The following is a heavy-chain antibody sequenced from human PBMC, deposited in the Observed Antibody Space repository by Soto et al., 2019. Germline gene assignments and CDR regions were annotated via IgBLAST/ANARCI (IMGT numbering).Heavy chain of an antibody. Sequence: QVQLVQSGAEVKKPGASVKVSCKTSGYTFTTNGISWVRQAPGQGFEWMGWFSANNGNTNHAQKFRGRISMTTDTSTSTAYMEVRSLRSDDTAVYYCAREGRGYEDYWGQGTLVIVSS. CDR1: GYTFTTNG. J-gene: IGHJ4*02. CDR2: FSANNGNT. V-gene: IGHV1-18*01. D-gene: IGHD5-12*01. CDR3: AREGRGYEDY.